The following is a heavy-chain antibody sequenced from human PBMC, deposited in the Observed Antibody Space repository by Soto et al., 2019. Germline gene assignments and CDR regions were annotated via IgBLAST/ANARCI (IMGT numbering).Heavy chain of an antibody. J-gene: IGHJ4*02. V-gene: IGHV1-69*01. Sequence: SVKVSCNASGGTFISYAIIWVRQAPGQGLEWMGGIIPIFGTANYAQKFQGRVTITADESTSTAYMELSSLRSEDTAVYYCARGSPSDPSGYSGQGTLVTVSS. CDR1: GGTFISYA. D-gene: IGHD5-12*01. CDR3: ARGSPSDPSGY. CDR2: IIPIFGTA.